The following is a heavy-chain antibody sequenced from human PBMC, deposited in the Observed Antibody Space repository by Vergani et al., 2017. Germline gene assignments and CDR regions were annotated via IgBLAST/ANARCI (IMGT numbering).Heavy chain of an antibody. V-gene: IGHV3-23*01. CDR2: ISGSGGST. Sequence: EVQLLESGGGLVQPGGSLRLSCAASGFTFSSYAMSWVRQAPGKGLEWVSAISGSGGSTYYADSVKGRFTISRDNSKNTLYLQMGSLRAEDMAVYYCARGPRGVINNWYFDLWGRGTLVTVSS. CDR3: ARGPRGVINNWYFDL. CDR1: GFTFSSYA. J-gene: IGHJ2*01. D-gene: IGHD3-10*01.